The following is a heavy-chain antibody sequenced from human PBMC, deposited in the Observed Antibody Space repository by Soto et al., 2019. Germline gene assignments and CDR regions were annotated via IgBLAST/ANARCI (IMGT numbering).Heavy chain of an antibody. CDR3: ARDEDYGSGSYYYYYGMDV. CDR2: ISAYNGNT. D-gene: IGHD3-10*01. J-gene: IGHJ6*02. Sequence: ASVKVSCKASGYTFTSYGISCVRQAPGQVLEWMGWISAYNGNTNYAQKLQGRVTMTTDTSTSTAYMELRSLRSDDTAVYYCARDEDYGSGSYYYYYGMDVWGQGTTVTVSS. CDR1: GYTFTSYG. V-gene: IGHV1-18*01.